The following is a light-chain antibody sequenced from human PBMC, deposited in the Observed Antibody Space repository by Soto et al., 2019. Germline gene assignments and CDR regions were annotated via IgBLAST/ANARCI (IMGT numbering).Light chain of an antibody. V-gene: IGLV2-14*01. J-gene: IGLJ1*01. Sequence: QSALTQPASVSGSPGQSSAISCTGTSSDVGGYNYVSWYQQHPDKAPKLIIYDVGDRPSGVSDRFSGSKSGNTASLTISGLQAEDEAHYYCTSYTSSSTYVFGTGTKVTVL. CDR2: DVG. CDR3: TSYTSSSTYV. CDR1: SSDVGGYNY.